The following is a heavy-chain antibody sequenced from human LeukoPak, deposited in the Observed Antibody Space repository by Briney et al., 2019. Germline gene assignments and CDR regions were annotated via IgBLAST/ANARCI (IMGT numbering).Heavy chain of an antibody. CDR2: ITSTSDTI. CDR1: GFTFSSYA. Sequence: DPGGSLRLSCAASGFTFSSYAMSWVRQAPGEGLEWLSYITSTSDTIYYADSVKGRFTSSRDNARNSVYLQMNSLRAEDTAVYYCARSSGYPFFDFWGQGTLVTVSS. D-gene: IGHD3-22*01. J-gene: IGHJ5*01. CDR3: ARSSGYPFFDF. V-gene: IGHV3-48*01.